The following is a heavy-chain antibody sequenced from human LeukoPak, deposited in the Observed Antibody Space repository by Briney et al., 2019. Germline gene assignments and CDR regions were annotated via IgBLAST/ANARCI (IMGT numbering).Heavy chain of an antibody. Sequence: PGGSLRLSCAASGFTFSSYGMHWVRQAPGKGLEWVAVIWYDGSNKYYADSVKGRFTISRDNSKNTLYLQMNSLRAEDTAVYYCARDYYDSSGYPDYWGQGTLSPSPQ. D-gene: IGHD3-22*01. CDR2: IWYDGSNK. J-gene: IGHJ4*02. CDR3: ARDYYDSSGYPDY. CDR1: GFTFSSYG. V-gene: IGHV3-33*01.